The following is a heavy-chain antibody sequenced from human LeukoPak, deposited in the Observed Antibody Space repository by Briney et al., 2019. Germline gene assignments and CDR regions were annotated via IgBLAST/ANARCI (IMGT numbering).Heavy chain of an antibody. V-gene: IGHV4-38-2*01. Sequence: SETLSLTCAVSGPSISSGYYWGWIRQPPGKGLEWIGSIYYSGSTYYNPSLKSRVTISVDTSKNQFSLKLSSVTAADTAVYYCARTHYDYVWGSYRQELLNWFDPWGQGTLVTVSS. J-gene: IGHJ5*02. CDR2: IYYSGST. CDR1: GPSISSGYY. D-gene: IGHD3-16*02. CDR3: ARTHYDYVWGSYRQELLNWFDP.